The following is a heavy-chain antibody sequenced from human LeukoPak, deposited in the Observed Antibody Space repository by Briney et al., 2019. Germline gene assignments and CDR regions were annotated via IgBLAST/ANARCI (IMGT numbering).Heavy chain of an antibody. V-gene: IGHV1-2*02. Sequence: ASVKVSCKASGYTFTGYYMHWVRQAPGQGLEWMGWINPNSGGTNYAQKFQGRVTMTRDTSISTAYMELSRLRSDDTAVYYCARGGGSGDLLLWFGEPTSRDFDYWGQGTLVTVSS. CDR1: GYTFTGYY. J-gene: IGHJ4*02. CDR3: ARGGGSGDLLLWFGEPTSRDFDY. CDR2: INPNSGGT. D-gene: IGHD3-10*01.